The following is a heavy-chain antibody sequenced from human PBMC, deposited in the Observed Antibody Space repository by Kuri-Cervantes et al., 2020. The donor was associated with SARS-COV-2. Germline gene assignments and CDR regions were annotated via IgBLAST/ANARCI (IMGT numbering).Heavy chain of an antibody. Sequence: GESLKISCAASEFTFSNYGMHWVRQASGKGLEWVGRIRSKANSYATAYAASVKGRFTISRDDSKNTAYLQMNSLKTEDTAVYYCTRHNYCSSSSCYPDAFDIWGQGTMVTVSS. CDR1: EFTFSNYG. CDR2: IRSKANSYAT. CDR3: TRHNYCSSSSCYPDAFDI. J-gene: IGHJ3*02. D-gene: IGHD2-2*01. V-gene: IGHV3-73*01.